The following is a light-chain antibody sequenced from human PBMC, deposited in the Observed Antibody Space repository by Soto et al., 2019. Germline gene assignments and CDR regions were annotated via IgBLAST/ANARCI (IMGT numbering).Light chain of an antibody. V-gene: IGKV3-20*01. Sequence: EIVLTQSPATLSLSPGERATLSCRASPSVSSSYLAWYQQIPGQAPRLLIYGASSRATGIPARFSGSGSGTDFTLTISRLEPEDFAVYYCQQYGSSPITFGQGTRVEIK. J-gene: IGKJ5*01. CDR1: PSVSSSY. CDR3: QQYGSSPIT. CDR2: GAS.